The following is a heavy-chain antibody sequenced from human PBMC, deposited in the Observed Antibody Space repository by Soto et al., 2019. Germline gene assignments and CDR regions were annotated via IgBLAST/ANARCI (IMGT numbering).Heavy chain of an antibody. V-gene: IGHV3-11*05. J-gene: IGHJ4*02. D-gene: IGHD6-19*01. CDR2: ISSSGTSA. CDR3: ARDRGAVTGQYFDY. Sequence: QVQLEESGGGLVKPGGSLRLSCAASGFTFSAVYMSWIRQAPNKGLEYISYISSSGTSANYADSVKGRFTISRDNAKNSLYLQMNSLRAEDTAVYYCARDRGAVTGQYFDYCGQGALGTVSS. CDR1: GFTFSAVY.